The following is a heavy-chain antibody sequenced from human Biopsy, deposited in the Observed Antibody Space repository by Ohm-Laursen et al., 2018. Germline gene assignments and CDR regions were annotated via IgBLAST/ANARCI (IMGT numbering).Heavy chain of an antibody. J-gene: IGHJ3*02. CDR3: ARWTPEYDSSRYYLDAFDI. V-gene: IGHV4-59*07. Sequence: SDTLSLTWTVSGGSFTGHYWSWIRQPPGKGLEWIGHISYTGYTSYNASLKSRVTLSMDTSKRQFSLKLSFVTAADTAVYYCARWTPEYDSSRYYLDAFDIWGQGTKVTVSS. CDR1: GGSFTGHY. D-gene: IGHD3-22*01. CDR2: ISYTGYT.